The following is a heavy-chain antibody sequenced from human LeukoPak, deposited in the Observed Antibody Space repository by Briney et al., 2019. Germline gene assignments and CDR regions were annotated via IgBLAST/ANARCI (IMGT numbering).Heavy chain of an antibody. V-gene: IGHV4-38-2*02. CDR3: ARYRKTAYYYYYYMDV. CDR1: GYSISSGYY. CDR2: IYHSGST. Sequence: KPSETLSLTCTVSGYSISSGYYWGWIRQPPGKGLEWIGSIYHSGSTYYNPSLKSRVTISVGTSKNQFSLKLSSVTAADTAVYYCARYRKTAYYYYYYMDVWGKGTTVTVSS. D-gene: IGHD1-1*01. J-gene: IGHJ6*03.